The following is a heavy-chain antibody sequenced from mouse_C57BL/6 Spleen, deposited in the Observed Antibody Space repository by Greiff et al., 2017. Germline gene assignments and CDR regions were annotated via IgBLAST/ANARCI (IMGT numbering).Heavy chain of an antibody. CDR1: GYTFTSYW. CDR2: IYPSDSET. D-gene: IGHD2-1*01. J-gene: IGHJ2*01. Sequence: VQLQQPGAELVRPGSSVKLSCKASGYTFTSYWMDWVKQRPGQGLEWIGNIYPSDSETHYNQKFKDKATLTVDKSSSTAYMQLSSLTSEDSAVYYCARRGGNPYFDYWGQGTTLTVSS. CDR3: ARRGGNPYFDY. V-gene: IGHV1-61*01.